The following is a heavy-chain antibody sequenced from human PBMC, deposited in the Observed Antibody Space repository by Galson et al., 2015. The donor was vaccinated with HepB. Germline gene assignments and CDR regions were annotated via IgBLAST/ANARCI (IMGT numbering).Heavy chain of an antibody. V-gene: IGHV1-18*04. CDR1: GYTFTSYG. J-gene: IGHJ5*02. D-gene: IGHD3-10*01. CDR3: ARDYYGSVSYDSPLDP. Sequence: SVKVSCKASGYTFTSYGISWVRQAPGQGLEWMGWISAYNGNTNYAQKLQGRVTMTTDTSTSTAYMELRSLRSDDTAVYYCARDYYGSVSYDSPLDPWGQGTLVTVSS. CDR2: ISAYNGNT.